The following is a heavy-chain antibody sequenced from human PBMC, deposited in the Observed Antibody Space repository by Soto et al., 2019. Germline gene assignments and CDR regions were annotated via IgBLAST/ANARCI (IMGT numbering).Heavy chain of an antibody. CDR1: GGTFSSYT. J-gene: IGHJ6*02. D-gene: IGHD6-13*01. CDR3: AGQPKYSGSPYGMDV. CDR2: IIPILGIA. V-gene: IGHV1-69*02. Sequence: QVQLVQSGAEVKKPGSSVKVSCKASGGTFSSYTISWVRQAPGQGLEWMGRIIPILGIANYAQKFQGRVTITAYKSTSTAYMELSSLRSEDTAVYYCAGQPKYSGSPYGMDVWGQGTTVTVSS.